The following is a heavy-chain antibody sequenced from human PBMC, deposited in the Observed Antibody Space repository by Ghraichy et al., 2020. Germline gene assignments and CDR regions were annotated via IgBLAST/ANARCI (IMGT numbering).Heavy chain of an antibody. CDR1: GFTFSHYW. CDR2: IKQDGSEI. Sequence: GESLNISCAASGFTFSHYWMSWVRQAPGKGLEWVANIKQDGSEIYYVDSVKGRVTISRDNAKNSLYLQMNSLRTEDTAMYYCARVRASAGFDYWGQGTLVTVSS. J-gene: IGHJ4*02. CDR3: ARVRASAGFDY. D-gene: IGHD6-13*01. V-gene: IGHV3-7*01.